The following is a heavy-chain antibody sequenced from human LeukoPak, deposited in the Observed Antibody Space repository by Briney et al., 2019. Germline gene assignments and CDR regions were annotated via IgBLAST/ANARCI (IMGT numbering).Heavy chain of an antibody. CDR1: GYSISNGYH. J-gene: IGHJ4*02. CDR3: ARVNWICDY. V-gene: IGHV4-38-2*01. CDR2: IYRSGST. Sequence: SETLSLTCAVSGYSISNGYHWGWIRQPPGKGLEWIGSIYRSGSTYYNPSLKSRVTISVDTSKNHFSLRLSSVTAADTAEYYCARVNWICDYWGQGTLVTVSS. D-gene: IGHD1-20*01.